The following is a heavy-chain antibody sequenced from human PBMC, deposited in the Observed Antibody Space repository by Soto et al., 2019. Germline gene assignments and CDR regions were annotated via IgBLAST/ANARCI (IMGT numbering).Heavy chain of an antibody. CDR1: GYTFTGYY. Sequence: ASVKVSCKASGYTFTGYYMHWVRQAPGQGLEWMGWINPNSGGTNYAQKFQGWVTMTRDTSISTAYMELSRLRSDDTAVYYCARFDSYGYTYYFDYWGQGTLVTVSS. D-gene: IGHD5-18*01. CDR3: ARFDSYGYTYYFDY. CDR2: INPNSGGT. V-gene: IGHV1-2*04. J-gene: IGHJ4*02.